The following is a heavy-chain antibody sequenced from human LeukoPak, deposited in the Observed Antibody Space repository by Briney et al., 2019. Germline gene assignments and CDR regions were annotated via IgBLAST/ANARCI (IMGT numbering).Heavy chain of an antibody. V-gene: IGHV1-2*02. D-gene: IGHD3-22*01. J-gene: IGHJ4*02. Sequence: ASVKVSCKASGYTFTSYGLTRVRQAPGQGLEWMGWINPNTGGTNYAQKFQGRVTMPRDTPISTANMELSRLRSDDTAVYFCATSIGDYYDSSALDYWGQGTLVTVSS. CDR2: INPNTGGT. CDR3: ATSIGDYYDSSALDY. CDR1: GYTFTSYG.